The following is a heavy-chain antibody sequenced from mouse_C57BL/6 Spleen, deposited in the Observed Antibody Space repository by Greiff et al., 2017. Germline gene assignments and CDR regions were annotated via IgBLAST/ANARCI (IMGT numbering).Heavy chain of an antibody. CDR1: GFTFSSYG. J-gene: IGHJ4*01. Sequence: EVQGVESGGDLVKPGGSLKLSCAASGFTFSSYGMSWVRQTPDKRLEWVATISSGGSYTYYPDSVKGRFTISRDNANNTLYLQMSSLKSEDTAMYYCARPYGSSSYYAMDYWGQGTSVTVAS. CDR3: ARPYGSSSYYAMDY. V-gene: IGHV5-6*01. D-gene: IGHD1-1*01. CDR2: ISSGGSYT.